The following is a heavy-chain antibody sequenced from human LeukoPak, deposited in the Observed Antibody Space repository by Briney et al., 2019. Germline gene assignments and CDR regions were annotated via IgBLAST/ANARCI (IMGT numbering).Heavy chain of an antibody. D-gene: IGHD6-6*01. CDR2: IYYSGST. CDR1: GGSISSSNYY. CDR3: AGTRIAARLFVSFDY. V-gene: IGHV4-39*07. Sequence: SETLSLTCTVSGGSISSSNYYWGWIRQPPGKGLEWIGSIYYSGSTYYNPSLKSRVTISVDTSKNQFSLKLSSVTAADTAVYYCAGTRIAARLFVSFDYWGQGTLVTVSS. J-gene: IGHJ4*02.